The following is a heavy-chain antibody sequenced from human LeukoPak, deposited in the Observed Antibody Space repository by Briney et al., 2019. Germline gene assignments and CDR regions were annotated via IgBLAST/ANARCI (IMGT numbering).Heavy chain of an antibody. J-gene: IGHJ3*02. CDR2: IYYTGTT. V-gene: IGHV4-39*07. Sequence: SETLSLTCTVSGGSISSNSYYWGWIRQPPGKGLECFGTIYYTGTTYYNPFLKSRVTISVDTSRNQFSLKLTSVTAADTAVYYCARLASGYSYGIYAFDIWGQGTMVTVSS. CDR3: ARLASGYSYGIYAFDI. CDR1: GGSISSNSYY. D-gene: IGHD5-18*01.